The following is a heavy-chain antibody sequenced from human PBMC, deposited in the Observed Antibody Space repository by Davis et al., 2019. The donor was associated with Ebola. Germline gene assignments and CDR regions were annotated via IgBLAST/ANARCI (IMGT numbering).Heavy chain of an antibody. Sequence: ASVKVSCKASGYIFSTHGITWLRQAPGQGLEWMGWSSTSNGNTNYAQKLQGRVTMTTDTSTSTAYMELRSLRSDDTAMYYCVRDFWSDDPGYWGQGTLVTVSS. V-gene: IGHV1-18*01. D-gene: IGHD3-3*01. CDR1: GYIFSTHG. CDR2: SSTSNGNT. CDR3: VRDFWSDDPGY. J-gene: IGHJ4*02.